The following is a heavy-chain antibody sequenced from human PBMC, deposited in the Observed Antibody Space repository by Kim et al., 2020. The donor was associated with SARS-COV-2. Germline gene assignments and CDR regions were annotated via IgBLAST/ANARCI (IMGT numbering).Heavy chain of an antibody. CDR2: ISYDGSNK. D-gene: IGHD6-6*01. V-gene: IGHV3-30-3*01. J-gene: IGHJ4*02. CDR3: ARDLGSSSSAARHHSFIGY. Sequence: GGSLRLSCAASGFTFSSYAMHWVRQAPGKGLEWVAVISYDGSNKYYADSVKGRFTISRDNSKNTLYLQMNSLRAEDTAVYYCARDLGSSSSAARHHSFIGYWGQGTLVTVSS. CDR1: GFTFSSYA.